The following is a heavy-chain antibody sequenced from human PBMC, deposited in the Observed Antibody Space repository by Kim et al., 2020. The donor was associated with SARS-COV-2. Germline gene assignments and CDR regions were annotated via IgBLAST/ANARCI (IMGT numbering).Heavy chain of an antibody. V-gene: IGHV3-9*01. J-gene: IGHJ4*02. Sequence: ADSVQGRFTISRDNAKNSLYLQMNSLRAEDTALYYCAKDGDILTGYYFDYWGQGTLVTVSS. D-gene: IGHD3-9*01. CDR3: AKDGDILTGYYFDY.